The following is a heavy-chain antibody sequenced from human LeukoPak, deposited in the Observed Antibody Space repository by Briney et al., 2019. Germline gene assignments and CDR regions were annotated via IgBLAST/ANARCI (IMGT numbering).Heavy chain of an antibody. J-gene: IGHJ5*02. CDR3: ARGRDRSKAGDL. V-gene: IGHV4-34*01. CDR1: GGSCDDYY. D-gene: IGHD5-24*01. CDR2: IHPHGIF. Sequence: SETLSLTCAVHGGSCDDYYCSWIRQPPGKGLEWIGEIHPHGIFYYNSSLTSRVTISIDTSKSQFSLRLTSETAADTALYYCARGRDRSKAGDLWGQGSLVIVSS.